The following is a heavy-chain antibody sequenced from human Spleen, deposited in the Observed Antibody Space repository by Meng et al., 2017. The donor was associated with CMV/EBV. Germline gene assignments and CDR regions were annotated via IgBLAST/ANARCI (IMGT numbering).Heavy chain of an antibody. V-gene: IGHV4-31*02. CDR2: VHYSGST. Sequence: GSISIGGYYWSWIRQHPGKGLEWIGYVHYSGSTYYNPSLKSRVSFSVNTSKNQFSLKLTYVTVADTAVYYCARKGAPPALGENWFDPWGHGTLVTVSS. CDR1: GSISIGGYY. J-gene: IGHJ5*02. D-gene: IGHD2-2*01. CDR3: ARKGAPPALGENWFDP.